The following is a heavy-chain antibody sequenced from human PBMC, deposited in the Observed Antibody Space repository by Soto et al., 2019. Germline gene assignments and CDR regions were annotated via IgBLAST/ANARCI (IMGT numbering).Heavy chain of an antibody. CDR2: IIPIFGTA. D-gene: IGHD2-21*02. J-gene: IGHJ2*01. CDR1: GGTFSSYA. V-gene: IGHV1-69*01. CDR3: ARDSAAYCGGDCYSAWYFDL. Sequence: QVQLVQSGAEVKKPGSSVKVSCKASGGTFSSYAISWVRQAPGQGLEWMGGIIPIFGTANYAQKFQGRVTITADESTSTGYMELSSLRSEDTAVYYCARDSAAYCGGDCYSAWYFDLWGRGTLVTVSS.